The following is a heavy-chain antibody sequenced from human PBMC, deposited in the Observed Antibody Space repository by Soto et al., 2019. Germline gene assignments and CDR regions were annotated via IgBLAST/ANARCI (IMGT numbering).Heavy chain of an antibody. CDR1: GGSLRCCD. CDR2: INHSGRT. J-gene: IGHJ4*02. V-gene: IGHV4-34*01. CDR3: ARDKITGLFDY. D-gene: IGHD2-8*02. Sequence: PSGPTELACALCGGSLRCCDGPWHRKPPGTGLQGIGEINHSGRTNYNPSPKSRGTLSVDTSKNQFSLKLTSVTAADTAVYYCARDKITGLFDYWGQGTLVTVSS.